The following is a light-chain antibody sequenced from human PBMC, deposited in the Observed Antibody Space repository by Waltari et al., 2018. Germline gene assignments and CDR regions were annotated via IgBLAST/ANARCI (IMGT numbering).Light chain of an antibody. CDR1: RSDVGTYNR. V-gene: IGLV2-18*02. Sequence: QSALTQPPSVSGSPGQSVTISCSGTRSDVGTYNRFSWYQQPPGTAPKLIIFEVSSRPSGVPDRFSGSKSGSTASLTISGLQTEDEGDYYCSSYTPSATLLFGGGTKLTVL. J-gene: IGLJ2*01. CDR3: SSYTPSATLL. CDR2: EVS.